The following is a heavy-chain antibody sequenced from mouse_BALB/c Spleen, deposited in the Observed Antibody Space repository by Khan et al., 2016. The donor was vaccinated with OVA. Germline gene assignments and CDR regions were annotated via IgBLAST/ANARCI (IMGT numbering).Heavy chain of an antibody. CDR3: TRGDYSSFTY. J-gene: IGHJ3*01. CDR1: GYSFTSYW. V-gene: IGHV1-5*01. D-gene: IGHD2-12*01. CDR2: IYPGNSDT. Sequence: VQLKQSGTVLVRPGASVKMSCKASGYSFTSYWMYWIKQRPGQGLEWIGGIYPGNSDTSYNQKFKGKAKLTAGTSASTAYMEFSSLTNGDSAVDYDTRGDYSSFTYWGQGTLVTVSA.